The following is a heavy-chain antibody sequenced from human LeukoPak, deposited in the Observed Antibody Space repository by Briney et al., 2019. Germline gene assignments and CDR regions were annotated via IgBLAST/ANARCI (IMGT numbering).Heavy chain of an antibody. V-gene: IGHV3-7*03. CDR3: ARGGGLDV. D-gene: IGHD3-16*01. CDR1: GFTFSSYW. J-gene: IGHJ6*02. CDR2: INHNXNVN. Sequence: GGSLRLSCAASGFTFSSYWMNWARQAPGKGLEWVASINHNXNVNXYVDSVKGRFTISRDNAKNSLYLQMSNLRAEDTAVYFCARGGGLDVWGQGATVTVSS.